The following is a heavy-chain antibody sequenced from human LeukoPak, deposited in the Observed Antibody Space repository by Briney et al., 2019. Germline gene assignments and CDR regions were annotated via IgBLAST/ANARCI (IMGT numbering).Heavy chain of an antibody. CDR2: IYYSGST. CDR3: ACRRAGAYYFDY. CDR1: SGSLGIYY. D-gene: IGHD6-19*01. Sequence: SETLSLTCTVSSGSLGIYYWGWIRQPPGEGLEWIGYIYYSGSTNYIPSLESRVTISVDTSKNQFSLKLSSVTAADTAVYYCACRRAGAYYFDYWGQGTLVTVSS. J-gene: IGHJ4*02. V-gene: IGHV4-59*01.